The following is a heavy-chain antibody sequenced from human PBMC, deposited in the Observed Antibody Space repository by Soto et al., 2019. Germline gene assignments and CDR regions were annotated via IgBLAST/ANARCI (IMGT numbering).Heavy chain of an antibody. CDR3: ARVRFGQWGYAMDV. V-gene: IGHV3-48*01. Sequence: GGSLRLSCAASGFTFSTYSMNWVRQAPGKRLEWVSYISDSSTTIYYAESVKGRFTISRDNAKNSLYLQMNSLRAEDTAIYYCARVRFGQWGYAMDVWGQGTTVTVSS. CDR2: ISDSSTTI. D-gene: IGHD3-10*01. J-gene: IGHJ6*02. CDR1: GFTFSTYS.